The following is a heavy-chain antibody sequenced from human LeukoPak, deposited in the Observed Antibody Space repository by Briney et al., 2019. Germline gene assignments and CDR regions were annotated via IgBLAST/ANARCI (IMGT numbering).Heavy chain of an antibody. CDR1: GGTFSSYA. CDR2: IIPTFGTA. Sequence: ASVKVSCKASGGTFSSYAISWVRQAPGQGLEWMGGIIPTFGTANYAQKFQGRVRITADESTSTAYMELSSLRSEDTAVYSCAMGVRTGYSYGYFWFDRWGQGTLVTVSS. CDR3: AMGVRTGYSYGYFWFDR. D-gene: IGHD5-18*01. V-gene: IGHV1-69*01. J-gene: IGHJ5*02.